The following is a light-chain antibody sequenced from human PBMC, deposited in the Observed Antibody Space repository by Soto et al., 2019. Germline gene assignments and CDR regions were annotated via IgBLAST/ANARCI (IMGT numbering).Light chain of an antibody. Sequence: EIVLTQSPATLSLSPGERATLSCSASQSVSSYLAWYQQKPGQAPRLLIYDASNRATGIPARFSGSGSGTDFTLTISSLEPEDFAVYYCQQRSNWQFTFGPGTIVDI. CDR1: QSVSSY. CDR3: QQRSNWQFT. CDR2: DAS. J-gene: IGKJ3*01. V-gene: IGKV3-11*01.